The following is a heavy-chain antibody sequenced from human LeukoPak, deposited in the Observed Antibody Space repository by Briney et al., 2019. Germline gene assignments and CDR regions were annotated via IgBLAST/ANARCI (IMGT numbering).Heavy chain of an antibody. CDR3: ASSRLGELSLTYFDY. CDR1: GGSISSSSYY. Sequence: SETLSLTCTVSGGSISSSSYYWGWIRQPPGKGLEWIGSIYYSGSTYYNPSLKSRVTISVDTSKNQFSLKLSSVTAADTAVYYCASSRLGELSLTYFDYWGQGTLVTVSS. D-gene: IGHD3-16*02. V-gene: IGHV4-39*07. CDR2: IYYSGST. J-gene: IGHJ4*02.